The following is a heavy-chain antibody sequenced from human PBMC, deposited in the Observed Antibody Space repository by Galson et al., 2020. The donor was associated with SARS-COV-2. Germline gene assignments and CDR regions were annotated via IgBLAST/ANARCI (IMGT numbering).Heavy chain of an antibody. CDR1: GYIFIDFY. CDR3: ARGLGNTGGADS. V-gene: IGHV1-2*02. Sequence: ASVKVSCKASGYIFIDFYIHWVRQAPGQGLEWMGRSNPGSGGTNSAQKFQGRVTMTRVTSITTAYMELSGLTSDDTAVYYCARGLGNTGGADSWGQGTLVTVSS. CDR2: SNPGSGGT. D-gene: IGHD1-1*01. J-gene: IGHJ4*02.